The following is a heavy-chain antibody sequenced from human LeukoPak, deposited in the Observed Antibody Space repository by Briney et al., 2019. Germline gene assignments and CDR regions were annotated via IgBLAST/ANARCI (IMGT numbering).Heavy chain of an antibody. CDR3: ARKYGSYGQFDY. V-gene: IGHV1-3*01. CDR1: GYTFTSYA. D-gene: IGHD1-26*01. CDR2: INAGNGNT. J-gene: IGHJ4*02. Sequence: ASVKVSCKASGYTFTSYAMHWVRQAPGQRLEWMGWINAGNGNTKYSQKFQGRVTITRDTSASTAYMELRSLRSDDTAVYYCARKYGSYGQFDYWGQGTLVTVSS.